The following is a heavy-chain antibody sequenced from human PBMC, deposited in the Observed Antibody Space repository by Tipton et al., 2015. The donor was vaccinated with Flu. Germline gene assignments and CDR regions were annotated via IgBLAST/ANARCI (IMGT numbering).Heavy chain of an antibody. CDR2: ICPGSP. V-gene: IGHV4-38-2*01. D-gene: IGHD4-11*01. CDR3: ARRDFSNYVSEPKNWFDF. Sequence: TLSLTCSVSGCSFGSPYCWGWVRQPPGKGLEWIGNICPGSPYYNPSLKSRVTISVARSKNQFSLRLTSVTAADTAVYFCARRDFSNYVSEPKNWFDFWGQGSLVNVSS. J-gene: IGHJ5*01. CDR1: GCSFGSPYC.